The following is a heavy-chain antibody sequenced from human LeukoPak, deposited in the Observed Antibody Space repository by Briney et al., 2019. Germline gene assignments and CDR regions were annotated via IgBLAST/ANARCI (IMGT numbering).Heavy chain of an antibody. Sequence: GGSLRLSCAASGFTFSSYEMNWVRQAPGKGLEWVSYISSSGSTIYYADSVKGRFTISRDNAKNSLYLQMNSLRAEDTAVYYCASSPNGSYPGTFDYWGQGTLVTVSS. J-gene: IGHJ4*02. CDR3: ASSPNGSYPGTFDY. V-gene: IGHV3-48*03. CDR2: ISSSGSTI. CDR1: GFTFSSYE. D-gene: IGHD1-26*01.